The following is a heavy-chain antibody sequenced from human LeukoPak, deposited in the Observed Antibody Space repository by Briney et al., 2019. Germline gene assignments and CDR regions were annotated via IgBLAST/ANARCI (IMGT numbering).Heavy chain of an antibody. CDR2: ISGSGGST. Sequence: GGSLGLSCAASGFTFSSYAMSWVRQAPGKGLEWVSAISGSGGSTYYADSVKGRFTISRDNSKNTLYLQMNSLRAEDTAVYYCAKDRSGGYCTYWGQGTLVTVSS. D-gene: IGHD3-3*01. J-gene: IGHJ4*02. CDR1: GFTFSSYA. CDR3: AKDRSGGYCTY. V-gene: IGHV3-23*01.